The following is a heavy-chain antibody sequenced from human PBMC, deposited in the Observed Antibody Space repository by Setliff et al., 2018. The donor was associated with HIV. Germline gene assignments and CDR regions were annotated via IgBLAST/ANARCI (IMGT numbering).Heavy chain of an antibody. D-gene: IGHD4-4*01. Sequence: SETLSLTCSVSGGSISVNNYYWAWVRQPPGKGREWIGSVHKSGNSYYKPSLKSRATISVDTSENHFSLRLSSVTAADTAVYYCARLDYSNYYSYYIDVWGEGTMVTVSS. CDR3: ARLDYSNYYSYYIDV. CDR1: GGSISVNNYY. V-gene: IGHV4-39*02. J-gene: IGHJ6*03. CDR2: VHKSGNS.